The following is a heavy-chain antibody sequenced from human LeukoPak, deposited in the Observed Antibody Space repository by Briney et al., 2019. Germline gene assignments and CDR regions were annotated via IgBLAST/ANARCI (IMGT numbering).Heavy chain of an antibody. CDR2: ISYDGSNK. CDR1: GFTFSSYS. Sequence: GGSLRLSCAASGFTFSSYSMNWVRQAPGKGLEWVAVISYDGSNKYYADSVKGRFTISRDNSKNTLYLQMNSLRAEDTAVYYCAKDQGHSVAGLLSDAFDIWGQGTMVTVSS. CDR3: AKDQGHSVAGLLSDAFDI. J-gene: IGHJ3*02. V-gene: IGHV3-30*18. D-gene: IGHD6-19*01.